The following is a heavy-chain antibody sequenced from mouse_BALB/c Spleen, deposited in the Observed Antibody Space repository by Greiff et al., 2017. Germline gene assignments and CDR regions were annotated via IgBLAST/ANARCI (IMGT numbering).Heavy chain of an antibody. J-gene: IGHJ3*01. V-gene: IGHV5-6*01. CDR2: ISSGGSYT. CDR3: ARSSSSPFAY. CDR1: GFTFSSYG. D-gene: IGHD1-1*01. Sequence: EVKLVESGGDLVKPGGSLKLSCAASGFTFSSYGMSWVRQTPDKRLEWVATISSGGSYTYYPDSVKGRFTISRDNAKNTLYLQMSSLKSEDTAMYYCARSSSSPFAYWGQGTLVTVSA.